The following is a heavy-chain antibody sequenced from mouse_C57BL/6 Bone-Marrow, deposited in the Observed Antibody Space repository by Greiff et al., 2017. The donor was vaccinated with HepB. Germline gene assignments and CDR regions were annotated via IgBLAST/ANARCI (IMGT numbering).Heavy chain of an antibody. CDR3: ARRGLRREAWFAY. D-gene: IGHD2-2*01. CDR1: GYAFTNYL. J-gene: IGHJ3*01. CDR2: INPGSGGT. Sequence: VQLQQSGAELVRPGTSVKVSCKASGYAFTNYLIEWVKQRPGQGLEWIGVINPGSGGTNYNEKFKGKATLTADKSSSTAYMQLSSLTSEDSAVYYCARRGLRREAWFAYWGQGTLVTVSA. V-gene: IGHV1-54*01.